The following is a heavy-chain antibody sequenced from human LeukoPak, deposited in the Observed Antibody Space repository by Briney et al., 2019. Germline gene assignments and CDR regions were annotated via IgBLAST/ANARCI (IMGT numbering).Heavy chain of an antibody. CDR1: GFTFSGFA. CDR3: AREYSTNWYRSLRD. D-gene: IGHD6-13*01. V-gene: IGHV3-30-3*01. CDR2: ISHDGNSQ. Sequence: GGALRLSCAASGFTFSGFAMDWVRQAPGKGLEWVTLISHDGNSQYYADSVKGGFIISRDNSENTLYLQMNSLRPDDTAVYYCAREYSTNWYRSLRDWGQGTLVTVSS. J-gene: IGHJ4*02.